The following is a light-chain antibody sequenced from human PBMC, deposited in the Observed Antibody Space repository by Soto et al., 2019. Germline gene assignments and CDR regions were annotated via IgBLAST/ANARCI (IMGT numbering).Light chain of an antibody. CDR1: QTISSW. CDR2: KAS. V-gene: IGKV1-5*03. Sequence: DIQITQYPSTLSGSVGDRVTSTCRASQTISSWLAWYQQKPGKAPKLLIYKASTLKSGVPSRFSGSGSGTEFTLTISSLQPDDFATYYCQHYNSYSEAFGQGTKVDI. J-gene: IGKJ1*01. CDR3: QHYNSYSEA.